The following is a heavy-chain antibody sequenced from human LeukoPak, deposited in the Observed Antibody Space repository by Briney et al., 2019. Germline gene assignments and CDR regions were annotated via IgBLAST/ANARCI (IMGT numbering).Heavy chain of an antibody. CDR1: GYTFTYCS. V-gene: IGHV1-45*02. Sequence: ASVKVSCKASGYTFTYCSLHWLQQAPGQGLERMRWITLYNGNTNYAKKFQGRVTITRDMSLRTAYIELSSLRSEDSAVYYWASRPYRAYSGSATFDYWGQGTLVTVSS. CDR2: ITLYNGNT. J-gene: IGHJ4*02. D-gene: IGHD1-26*01. CDR3: ASRPYRAYSGSATFDY.